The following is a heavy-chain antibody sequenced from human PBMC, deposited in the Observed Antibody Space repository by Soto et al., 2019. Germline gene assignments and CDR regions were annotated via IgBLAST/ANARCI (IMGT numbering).Heavy chain of an antibody. V-gene: IGHV3-9*01. CDR3: AKDTAPGFYDANGHLGY. Sequence: LRLSCVVSGISFDDYAMHWVRQVPGKGLEWVSGINWDSGDIGYADSVKGRFTISRDNAKNSLYLQMNSLKTEDTALYYCAKDTAPGFYDANGHLGYWGQGTPVTVSS. CDR1: GISFDDYA. D-gene: IGHD2-8*01. CDR2: INWDSGDI. J-gene: IGHJ4*02.